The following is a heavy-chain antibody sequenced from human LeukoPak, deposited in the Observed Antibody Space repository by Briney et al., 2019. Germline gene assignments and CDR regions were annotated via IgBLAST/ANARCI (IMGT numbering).Heavy chain of an antibody. CDR2: IKSKTDGGTT. CDR1: GFTFSNAW. CDR3: TTDPKDSSYYYYMDV. V-gene: IGHV3-15*01. Sequence: GGSLRLSCAASGFTFSNAWMSWVRQAPGKGLEWVGRIKSKTDGGTTDYAAPVKGRFTISRDDSKNTLYLQMNSLKTEDTAVYYCTTDPKDSSYYYYMDVWGKGTTVTVSS. J-gene: IGHJ6*03. D-gene: IGHD3-22*01.